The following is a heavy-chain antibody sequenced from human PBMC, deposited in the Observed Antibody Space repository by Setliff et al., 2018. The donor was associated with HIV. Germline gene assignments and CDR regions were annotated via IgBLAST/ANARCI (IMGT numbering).Heavy chain of an antibody. CDR2: IYSSGSP. Sequence: PSETLSLTCGVYGASISNSNAYRGWIRQPPGKRPEWLGSIYSSGSPSYNPSLSSRLTISVDTPKNHVSLRLTSVTAADTGVYYCARHRDPPGTSWIYYYYYMDLWGEGTTVTVSS. V-gene: IGHV4-39*01. CDR3: ARHRDPPGTSWIYYYYYMDL. J-gene: IGHJ6*03. D-gene: IGHD6-13*01. CDR1: GASISNSNAY.